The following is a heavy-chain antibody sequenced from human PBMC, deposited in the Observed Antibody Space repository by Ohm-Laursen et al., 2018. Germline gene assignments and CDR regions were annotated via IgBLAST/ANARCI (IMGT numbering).Heavy chain of an antibody. D-gene: IGHD3-22*01. CDR2: MYATGSS. Sequence: GTLSLTCTVSGDSINNYYWSWIRQPAGKGLEWIGRMYATGSSNYNPSLNSRVTMSVDTSRNQFSLKLTSVTAADTAIYYCARHDSSDSPSHYYYYTMDVWGQGTTATVSS. CDR1: GDSINNYY. V-gene: IGHV4-4*07. J-gene: IGHJ6*02. CDR3: ARHDSSDSPSHYYYYTMDV.